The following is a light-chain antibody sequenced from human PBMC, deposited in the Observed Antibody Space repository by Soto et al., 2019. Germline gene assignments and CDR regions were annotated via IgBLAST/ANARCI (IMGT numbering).Light chain of an antibody. Sequence: EIVLTQSPGTLSLSPGERATLSCRASHTISSSYLAWYQQKPGQAPRLLIYGASSRATGIPDRFSGSGSGTDFTLTISSLEPEDFAVYYCQQYGDTPVTFGQGTKVDIK. V-gene: IGKV3-20*01. CDR1: HTISSSY. CDR3: QQYGDTPVT. J-gene: IGKJ1*01. CDR2: GAS.